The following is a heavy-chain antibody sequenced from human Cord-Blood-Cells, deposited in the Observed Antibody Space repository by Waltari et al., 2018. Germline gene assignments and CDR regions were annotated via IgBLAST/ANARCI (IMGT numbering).Heavy chain of an antibody. V-gene: IGHV3-30*04. Sequence: QVQLVESGGGVVQPGRSLRLSCEASGFTFSSYAMHWVRQAPGKGLGWVAVISYDGSNKYYADSVKGRFTISRDNSKNTLYLQMNSLRAEDTAVYYCARGGYIAASPDYWGQGTLVTVSS. J-gene: IGHJ4*02. D-gene: IGHD6-6*01. CDR3: ARGGYIAASPDY. CDR2: ISYDGSNK. CDR1: GFTFSSYA.